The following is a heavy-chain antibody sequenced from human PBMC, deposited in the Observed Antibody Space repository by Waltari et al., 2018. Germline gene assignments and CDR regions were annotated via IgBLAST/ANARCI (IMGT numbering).Heavy chain of an antibody. CDR1: GYSFTNFV. D-gene: IGHD2-2*01. V-gene: IGHV1-8*01. J-gene: IGHJ4*02. CDR3: ARKTSRTIEY. Sequence: QVQLVQSGAEVKKPGASVKVSCKASGYSFTNFVINWVRQATGQGLVWMGWMNPNSGNTGYAEKFQDRVTMTSNISISSAYVELRSLRSEDTAVYYCARKTSRTIEYWGQGTLVTVSS. CDR2: MNPNSGNT.